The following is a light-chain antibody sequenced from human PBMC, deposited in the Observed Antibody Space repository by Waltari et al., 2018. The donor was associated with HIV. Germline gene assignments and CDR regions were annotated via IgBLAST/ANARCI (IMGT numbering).Light chain of an antibody. CDR2: DDP. CDR1: NLGDKS. J-gene: IGLJ1*01. V-gene: IGLV3-21*02. Sequence: SYILTQPPSVSVAPGQTARITCGGNNLGDKSVHWYQQKPGPAPMPVVSDDPDRRSGIPERFSGSNSGNTATLTISRVEAGDEADYYCQVWDSSSDRNYVFGTGTKVTVL. CDR3: QVWDSSSDRNYV.